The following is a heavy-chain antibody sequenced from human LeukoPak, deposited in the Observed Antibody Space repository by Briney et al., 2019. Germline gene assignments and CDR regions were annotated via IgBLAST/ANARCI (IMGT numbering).Heavy chain of an antibody. CDR2: FDPEDGET. Sequence: ASVKVSCKVSGYTLTELSMHWVRQAPGKGLEWMGGFDPEDGETIYAQKFQGRVTMTEDTSTDTAYMELSSLRSEDTAVYYCARAAPRYCSGGSCYFNWFDPWGQGTLVTVSS. J-gene: IGHJ5*02. V-gene: IGHV1-24*01. CDR3: ARAAPRYCSGGSCYFNWFDP. CDR1: GYTLTELS. D-gene: IGHD2-15*01.